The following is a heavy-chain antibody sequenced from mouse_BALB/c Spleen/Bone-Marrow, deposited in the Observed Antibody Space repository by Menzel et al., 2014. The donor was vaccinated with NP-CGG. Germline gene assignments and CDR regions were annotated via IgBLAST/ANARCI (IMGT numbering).Heavy chain of an antibody. V-gene: IGHV1-67*01. CDR3: ARSGKVRNAMDC. D-gene: IGHD2-14*01. J-gene: IGHJ4*01. CDR2: ISGYYGDA. CDR1: GYTFTDYA. Sequence: QVQLQQSGAELVRPGVSVKISCKGSGYTFTDYAILWVKQSHAKSLEWIGLISGYYGDAIYNQKFKGKATMTVDKSSRTAYMDLARLTSEDSAIYYCARSGKVRNAMDCWGQGTSVTVSS.